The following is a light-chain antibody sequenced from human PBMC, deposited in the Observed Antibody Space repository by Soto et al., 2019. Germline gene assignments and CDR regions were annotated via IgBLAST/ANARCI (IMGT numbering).Light chain of an antibody. CDR1: QSVSSGY. J-gene: IGKJ1*01. Sequence: IGLTQSPGTLSLSPGERATLSCRASQSVSSGYLAWYQQKPGQAPRLLIYGASNRATGIPDRFSGSGSGTDFTLTISRLEPEDFAVYYCQQHGSSPRTFGQGTKVDIK. CDR3: QQHGSSPRT. CDR2: GAS. V-gene: IGKV3-20*01.